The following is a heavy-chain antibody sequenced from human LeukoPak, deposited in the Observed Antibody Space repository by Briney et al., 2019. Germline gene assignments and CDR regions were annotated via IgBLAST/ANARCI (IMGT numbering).Heavy chain of an antibody. CDR2: ITPIFGTA. J-gene: IGHJ3*02. CDR3: ASFPARYDSSGYPTYGAFDI. D-gene: IGHD3-22*01. V-gene: IGHV1-69*05. CDR1: GGTFSSYA. Sequence: GASVKVSCKASGGTFSSYAISWVRQAPGQGLEWMGGITPIFGTANYAQKFQGRVTITTDESTSTAYMELSSLRSEDTAVYYCASFPARYDSSGYPTYGAFDIWGQGTMVTVSS.